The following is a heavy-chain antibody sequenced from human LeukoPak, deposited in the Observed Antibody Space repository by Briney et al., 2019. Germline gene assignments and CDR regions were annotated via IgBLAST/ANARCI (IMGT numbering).Heavy chain of an antibody. Sequence: PSETLSLTCAVYGGSFSGYYWSWIRQPPGKGLEWIGEINHSGSTNYNPSLKSRVTISVDTSKNQFSLKLSSVTAADTAVYYCARQTYDSSGYLHFDYWGQGTLVIVSS. CDR3: ARQTYDSSGYLHFDY. J-gene: IGHJ4*02. V-gene: IGHV4-34*01. D-gene: IGHD3-22*01. CDR2: INHSGST. CDR1: GGSFSGYY.